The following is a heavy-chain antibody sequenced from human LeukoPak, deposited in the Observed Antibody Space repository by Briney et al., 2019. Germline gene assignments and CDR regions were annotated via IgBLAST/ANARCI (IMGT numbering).Heavy chain of an antibody. Sequence: PGGSLRLSCAASGFTFSTYWMSWARQAPRKGLEWVANIKQDESEKYYMDSVKGRFTISRDNAKNSLSLQMSSLRADDTAVYYCARVGRDSKYGYFDFWGQGTLVTVSS. J-gene: IGHJ4*02. CDR3: ARVGRDSKYGYFDF. CDR2: IKQDESEK. CDR1: GFTFSTYW. D-gene: IGHD4-11*01. V-gene: IGHV3-7*01.